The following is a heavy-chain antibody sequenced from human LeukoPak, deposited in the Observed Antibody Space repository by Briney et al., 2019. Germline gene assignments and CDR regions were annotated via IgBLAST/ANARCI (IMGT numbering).Heavy chain of an antibody. CDR3: RRVGPPIDP. CDR1: GRSISSYY. CDR2: IYYGGSN. V-gene: IGHV4-59*01. D-gene: IGHD3-16*01. Sequence: SETLPLTCTVSGRSISSYYWSWIRQPPGKGLEWIGYIYYGGSNNYNPSFKRGFTISVDTPKKQFSLKRSSVTAADTAVYYCRRVGPPIDPRGQGTRVTVSS. J-gene: IGHJ5*02.